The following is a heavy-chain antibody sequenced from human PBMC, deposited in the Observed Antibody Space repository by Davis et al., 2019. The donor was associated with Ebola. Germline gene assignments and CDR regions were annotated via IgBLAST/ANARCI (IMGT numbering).Heavy chain of an antibody. J-gene: IGHJ4*01. CDR1: GFTFRDYY. D-gene: IGHD5-24*01. V-gene: IGHV3-11*01. Sequence: PGGSLRLSCAASGFTFRDYYMSWIRQAPGKGLEWLSYISGSSGTIYYADSVKGRFTISRDNSKNTLFLEMNDVRAEDTALYYCAKGGDNYNLAYFDFWGQGTVVTVSS. CDR3: AKGGDNYNLAYFDF. CDR2: ISGSSGTI.